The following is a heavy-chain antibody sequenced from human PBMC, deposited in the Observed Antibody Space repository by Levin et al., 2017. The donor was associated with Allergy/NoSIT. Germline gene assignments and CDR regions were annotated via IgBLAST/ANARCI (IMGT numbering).Heavy chain of an antibody. D-gene: IGHD1-14*01. V-gene: IGHV4-61*01. J-gene: IGHJ3*02. CDR3: ARVHNSDDFDI. Sequence: SETLSLTCTVSGVSVSSGSYYWSWIRQPPGKGLEWIGYIYYSGSTNYNPSLKSRVTISLDTSKNQFSLKLSSVTAADTAVYYCARVHNSDDFDIWGQGTMVTVSS. CDR1: GVSVSSGSYY. CDR2: IYYSGST.